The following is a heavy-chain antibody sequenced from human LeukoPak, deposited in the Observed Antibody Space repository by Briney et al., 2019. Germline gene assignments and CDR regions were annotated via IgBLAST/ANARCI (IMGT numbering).Heavy chain of an antibody. V-gene: IGHV4-34*01. D-gene: IGHD1-7*01. J-gene: IGHJ4*02. CDR1: GGSFSGYY. CDR3: ARELELPFYFDY. CDR2: INHSGST. Sequence: SETLSLTCAVYGGSFSGYYWNWIRQPPWKGLEWIGEINHSGSTNYNPSLKSRVTISVDTSKNQFSLKLSSVTAADTAVYYCARELELPFYFDYWGQGTLVTVSS.